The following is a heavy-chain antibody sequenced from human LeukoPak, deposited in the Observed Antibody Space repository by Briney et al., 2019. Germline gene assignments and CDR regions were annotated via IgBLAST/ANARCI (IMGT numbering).Heavy chain of an antibody. D-gene: IGHD3-22*01. V-gene: IGHV3-30*14. CDR2: ISYDGSNK. J-gene: IGHJ3*02. Sequence: GGSLRLSCAASGFTFSSYAMHWVRQAPGKGLEWVAVISYDGSNKYYADSVKGRFTISRDISKNTLYLQMNSLRAEDSALYYCARGGRGSAAVVAPRSFDIWGQGTMVTVSS. CDR1: GFTFSSYA. CDR3: ARGGRGSAAVVAPRSFDI.